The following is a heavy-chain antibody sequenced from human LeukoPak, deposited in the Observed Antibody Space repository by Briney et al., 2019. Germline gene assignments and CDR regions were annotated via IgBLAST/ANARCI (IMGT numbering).Heavy chain of an antibody. D-gene: IGHD5-18*01. V-gene: IGHV3-30*18. CDR3: AKELRGYSYGLRNNWFDP. Sequence: GGSLRLSCAASGFTFSSYGMHWVRQAPGKGLEWVAVISYDGSNKYYADSVKGRFTISRDNSKNTLYLQMDSLRAEDTAVYYCAKELRGYSYGLRNNWFDPWGQGTLVTVSS. CDR1: GFTFSSYG. CDR2: ISYDGSNK. J-gene: IGHJ5*02.